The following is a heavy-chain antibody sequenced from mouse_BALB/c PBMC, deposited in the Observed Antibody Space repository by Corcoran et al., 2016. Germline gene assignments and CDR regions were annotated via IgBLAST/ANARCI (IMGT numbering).Heavy chain of an antibody. D-gene: IGHD3-2*01. J-gene: IGHJ2*01. Sequence: QIQLVQSGPELKKPGETVKISCKASGYAFTNYGMNWVNQAPGKGLKWMGWINTNTGEPTYAEEFKGRFAFSLETSASTAYLQINNLKNEDTATYFCARDSSGYVNFDYWGQGTTLTVSS. CDR2: INTNTGEP. CDR3: ARDSSGYVNFDY. CDR1: GYAFTNYG. V-gene: IGHV9-3*02.